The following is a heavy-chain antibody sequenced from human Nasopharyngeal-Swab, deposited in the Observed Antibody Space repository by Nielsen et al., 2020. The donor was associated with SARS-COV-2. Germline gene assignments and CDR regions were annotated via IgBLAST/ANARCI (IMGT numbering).Heavy chain of an antibody. D-gene: IGHD3-9*01. CDR1: GYTFTSYA. CDR3: ARGAYYDILTGYYSSFGVPEDYGMDV. J-gene: IGHJ6*02. V-gene: IGHV7-4-1*02. Sequence: ASVKVSCKASGYTFTSYAMNWVRQAPGQGLEWMGWINTNTGNPTYAQGFTGRFVFSLDTSVSTAYLQISSLKAEDTAVYYCARGAYYDILTGYYSSFGVPEDYGMDVWSQGTTVTVSS. CDR2: INTNTGNP.